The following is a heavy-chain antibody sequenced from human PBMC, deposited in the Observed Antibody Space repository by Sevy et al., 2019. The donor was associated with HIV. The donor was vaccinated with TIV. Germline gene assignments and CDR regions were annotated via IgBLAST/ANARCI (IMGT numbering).Heavy chain of an antibody. CDR1: GFTFSSYV. J-gene: IGHJ4*02. D-gene: IGHD5-18*01. Sequence: GGSLRLSCAASGFTFSSYVIHWVRQAPGKGLEWVAFIQYDGSNKYYAHSVKGRFTISRDNSKNTLYLQMNSLRAEDTAVYYCAKDLSGYTYGFDYWGQGTLVTVSS. CDR3: AKDLSGYTYGFDY. CDR2: IQYDGSNK. V-gene: IGHV3-30*02.